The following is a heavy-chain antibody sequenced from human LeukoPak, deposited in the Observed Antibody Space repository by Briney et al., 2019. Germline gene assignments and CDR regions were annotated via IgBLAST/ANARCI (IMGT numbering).Heavy chain of an antibody. V-gene: IGHV3-74*01. CDR2: INSDGSST. D-gene: IGHD3-22*01. J-gene: IGHJ4*02. Sequence: PGGSLRLSCAASGFTFSSYWMHWVRQAPGKGLVWVSRINSDGSSTSYADSVKGRFTISRDNAKNTLYLQMNGPRAEDTAVYYCARSMTYYYDSSHQYYFDYWGQGTLVTVSS. CDR1: GFTFSSYW. CDR3: ARSMTYYYDSSHQYYFDY.